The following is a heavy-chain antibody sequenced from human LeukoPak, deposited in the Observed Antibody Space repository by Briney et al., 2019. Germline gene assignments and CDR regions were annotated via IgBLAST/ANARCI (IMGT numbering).Heavy chain of an antibody. Sequence: APVKVSCKASGYTFTSYDINWVRQATGQGLEWMGWMNPNSGNTGYAQKFQGRVTMTRNTSISTAYMELSSLRSEDTAVYYCARGERRTQKIDPWGQGTLVTVSS. CDR1: GYTFTSYD. CDR2: MNPNSGNT. V-gene: IGHV1-8*01. CDR3: ARGERRTQKIDP. D-gene: IGHD1-1*01. J-gene: IGHJ5*02.